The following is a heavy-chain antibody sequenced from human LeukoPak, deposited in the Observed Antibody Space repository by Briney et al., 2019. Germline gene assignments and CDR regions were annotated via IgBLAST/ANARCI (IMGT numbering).Heavy chain of an antibody. CDR3: AKWATYSSSWYSRARTLYPSYGMDV. V-gene: IGHV3-30*18. Sequence: GGSLRLSCAASGFTFSSYGMHWVRQAPGKGLEWVAVISYDGSNKYYADSVKGRFTISRDNSKNTLYLQMNSLRAEDTAVYYCAKWATYSSSWYSRARTLYPSYGMDVWGQGTTVTVSS. J-gene: IGHJ6*02. D-gene: IGHD6-13*01. CDR1: GFTFSSYG. CDR2: ISYDGSNK.